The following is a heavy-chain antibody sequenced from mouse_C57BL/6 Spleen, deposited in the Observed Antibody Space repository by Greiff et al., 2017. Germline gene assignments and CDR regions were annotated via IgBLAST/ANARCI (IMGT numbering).Heavy chain of an antibody. Sequence: QVQLQQPGAELVKPGASVKLSCKASGYTFTSYWMHWVKQRPGRGLEWIGRIGPDSGGTKYNEKFKSKATLTVDKPSSTAYMQLSSLTSEDSAVYYCARADYYGSSYVPYWYFDVWGTGTTVTVSS. CDR1: GYTFTSYW. CDR2: IGPDSGGT. J-gene: IGHJ1*03. CDR3: ARADYYGSSYVPYWYFDV. D-gene: IGHD1-1*01. V-gene: IGHV1-72*01.